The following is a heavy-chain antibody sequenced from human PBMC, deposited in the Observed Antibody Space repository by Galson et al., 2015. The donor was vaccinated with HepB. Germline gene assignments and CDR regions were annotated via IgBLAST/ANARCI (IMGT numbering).Heavy chain of an antibody. CDR3: AKANSGYDSDYYYYMDV. CDR1: GFTFSSYG. CDR2: ISYDGSNK. D-gene: IGHD5-12*01. J-gene: IGHJ6*03. Sequence: SLRLSCAASGFTFSSYGMHWVRQAPGKGLEWVAVISYDGSNKYYADSVKGRFTISRDNSKNTLYLQMNSLRAEDTAVYYCAKANSGYDSDYYYYMDVWGKGTTVTVSS. V-gene: IGHV3-30*18.